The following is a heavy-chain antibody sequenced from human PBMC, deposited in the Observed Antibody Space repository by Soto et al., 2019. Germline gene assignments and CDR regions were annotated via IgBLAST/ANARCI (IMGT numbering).Heavy chain of an antibody. D-gene: IGHD3-22*01. J-gene: IGHJ4*02. V-gene: IGHV6-1*01. CDR2: TYYRSKWYN. Sequence: SQTLSLPCAISGDSVSSNSAAWNWIRQSPSRGLEWLGRTYYRSKWYNDYAVSVKSRITINPDTSKNQFSLQLNSVTPEDTAVYYCARAQTYYYDSSGYSYFDYWGQGTLVTVSS. CDR3: ARAQTYYYDSSGYSYFDY. CDR1: GDSVSSNSAA.